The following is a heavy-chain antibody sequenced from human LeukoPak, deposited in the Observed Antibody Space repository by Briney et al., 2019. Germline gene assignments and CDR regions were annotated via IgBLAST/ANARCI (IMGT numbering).Heavy chain of an antibody. D-gene: IGHD2/OR15-2a*01. J-gene: IGHJ4*02. CDR1: GYTFTGYY. V-gene: IGHV1-2*02. CDR2: INPHTGGT. CDR3: AKDSAKKYDDY. Sequence: ASVKVSCKASGYTFTGYYMHWVRQAPGQGLEWMGWINPHTGGTNYAQKFQGRVTMTRDTSISTAYMELGRLRSDDTAVYYCAKDSAKKYDDYWGQGTLVTVSS.